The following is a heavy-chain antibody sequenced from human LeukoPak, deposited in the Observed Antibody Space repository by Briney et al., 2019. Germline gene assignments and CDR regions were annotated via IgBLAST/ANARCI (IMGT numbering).Heavy chain of an antibody. Sequence: ASVKVSCKASGYTFTSYDINWVRQATGQGLEWMGWMNPNSGNTGYAQKFQGRVTMTRNTSISTAYMELSSLRPEDTAVYYCARGGKLLWFGELLTDAFDIWGQGTMVTVSS. CDR2: MNPNSGNT. V-gene: IGHV1-8*01. J-gene: IGHJ3*02. D-gene: IGHD3-10*01. CDR1: GYTFTSYD. CDR3: ARGGKLLWFGELLTDAFDI.